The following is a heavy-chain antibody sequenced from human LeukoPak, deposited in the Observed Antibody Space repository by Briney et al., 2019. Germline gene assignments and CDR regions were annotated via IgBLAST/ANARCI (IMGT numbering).Heavy chain of an antibody. Sequence: GGSLRLSCAASGFTFSDYYMSWIRQAPGKGLEWVSYISSSSSYTNYADSVKGRFTISRDNAKNSLYLQMNGLRAEDTAVYYCAREGGEVQGYFDYWGQGTLVTVSS. CDR1: GFTFSDYY. D-gene: IGHD1-26*01. V-gene: IGHV3-11*06. J-gene: IGHJ4*03. CDR3: AREGGEVQGYFDY. CDR2: ISSSSSYT.